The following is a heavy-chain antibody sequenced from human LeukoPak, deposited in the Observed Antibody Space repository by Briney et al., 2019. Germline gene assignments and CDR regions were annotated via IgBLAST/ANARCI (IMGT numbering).Heavy chain of an antibody. CDR3: AKEHDSSGYYASYFDY. J-gene: IGHJ4*02. D-gene: IGHD3-22*01. CDR2: ISGSGGST. V-gene: IGHV3-23*01. Sequence: GGSLRLSCAASGFTFSSYAMSWVRQAPGKGLEWVSAISGSGGSTYYADSVKGRFTISRDNSKNTLYLQINSLRAEDTAVYYCAKEHDSSGYYASYFDYWGQGTLVTVSS. CDR1: GFTFSSYA.